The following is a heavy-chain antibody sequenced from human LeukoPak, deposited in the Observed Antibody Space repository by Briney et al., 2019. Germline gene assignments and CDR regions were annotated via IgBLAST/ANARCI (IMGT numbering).Heavy chain of an antibody. CDR3: ARVPRGSDYIFDY. CDR2: IIPIFGAA. V-gene: IGHV1-69*13. Sequence: SVKVSCKASGGTFSSYAISWVRQAPGQGLEWMGGIIPIFGAANYAQKFQGRVTITADESTSTAYMELSSLRSEDTAVYYCARVPRGSDYIFDYWGQGTLVTVSS. J-gene: IGHJ4*02. D-gene: IGHD3-16*01. CDR1: GGTFSSYA.